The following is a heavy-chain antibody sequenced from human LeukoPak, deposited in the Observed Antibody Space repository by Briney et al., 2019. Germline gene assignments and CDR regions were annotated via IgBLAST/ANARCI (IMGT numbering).Heavy chain of an antibody. Sequence: PGGSLRLSCAASGFIVSSNYMSWVRQAPGKGLEWVSIIYSGGSTYYADSVKGRFTVSRDNSKNTLYLQMSSLRAEDTAVYYCAITASGSLSDYWGQGTLVTVSS. V-gene: IGHV3-53*05. CDR1: GFIVSSNY. CDR3: AITASGSLSDY. J-gene: IGHJ4*02. D-gene: IGHD6-13*01. CDR2: IYSGGST.